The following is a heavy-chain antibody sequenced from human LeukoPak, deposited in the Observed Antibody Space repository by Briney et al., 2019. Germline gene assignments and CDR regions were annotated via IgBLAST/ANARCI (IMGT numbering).Heavy chain of an antibody. D-gene: IGHD6-13*01. V-gene: IGHV3-30-3*01. CDR3: ACEYSSSWFDY. CDR1: GFTFSSYA. Sequence: GRSLRPSCAASGFTFSSYAMHWVRQAPGKGLEWVAVISYDGSNKYYADSVKGRFTISRDNSKNTLYLQMNSLRAEDTAVYYCACEYSSSWFDYWGQGTLVTVSS. J-gene: IGHJ4*02. CDR2: ISYDGSNK.